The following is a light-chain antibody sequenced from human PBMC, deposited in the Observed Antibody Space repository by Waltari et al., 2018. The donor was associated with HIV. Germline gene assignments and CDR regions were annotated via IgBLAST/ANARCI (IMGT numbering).Light chain of an antibody. Sequence: QSALTQPASVSGSPGQSITISCTGTRSAVGIYNYVSWYRQHSGKAPKLMIYDVSNRPSGVSKRFSGSKSGNTASLTISGLQAEDEADYYCSSYTTSSTYVFGTGTKVTVL. V-gene: IGLV2-14*03. CDR3: SSYTTSSTYV. CDR2: DVS. J-gene: IGLJ1*01. CDR1: RSAVGIYNY.